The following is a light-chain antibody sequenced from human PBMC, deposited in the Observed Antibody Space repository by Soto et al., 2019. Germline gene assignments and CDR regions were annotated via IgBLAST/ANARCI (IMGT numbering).Light chain of an antibody. V-gene: IGKV3-20*01. Sequence: IVLTQSPGTLSLSPGERATLSCRASQSVSSSYLAWYQQKPGQAPRLLIYGASSRATGIPDRFSGSGSGTDFTLTISRLEAEDFAVYYCQQYGSSSWTFGQGTKVEMK. CDR3: QQYGSSSWT. CDR1: QSVSSSY. J-gene: IGKJ1*01. CDR2: GAS.